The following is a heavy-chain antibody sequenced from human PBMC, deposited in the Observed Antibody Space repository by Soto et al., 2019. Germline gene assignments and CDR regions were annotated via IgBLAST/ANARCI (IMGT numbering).Heavy chain of an antibody. CDR1: GFSLTTGVG. D-gene: IGHD3-10*01. CDR3: AHRVNMARGPYNYFGP. V-gene: IGHV2-5*01. J-gene: IGHJ5*02. Sequence: SGPTLVNPTQTLTLTCSFSGFSLTTGVGVGWIRQPPGKALEWLAIIYWNDEKLYNPSLKTRLTITKDASKNQVVLTVTDMDPVDTATYYCAHRVNMARGPYNYFGPWGQGTLVTVSS. CDR2: IYWNDEK.